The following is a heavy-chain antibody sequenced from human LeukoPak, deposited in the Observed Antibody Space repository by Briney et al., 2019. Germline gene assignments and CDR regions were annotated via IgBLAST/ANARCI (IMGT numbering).Heavy chain of an antibody. CDR3: ASSPLSYYGSGSYYNVVDY. V-gene: IGHV1-69*05. J-gene: IGHJ4*02. CDR1: GGTFSSYA. D-gene: IGHD3-10*01. CDR2: IIPIFGTA. Sequence: SVKVSCKASGGTFSSYAISWVRQAPGQGLEWMGGIIPIFGTANYAQKFQGRVTITTDESTSTAYMELSSLRSEDTAVYYCASSPLSYYGSGSYYNVVDYWGQGTLSPSP.